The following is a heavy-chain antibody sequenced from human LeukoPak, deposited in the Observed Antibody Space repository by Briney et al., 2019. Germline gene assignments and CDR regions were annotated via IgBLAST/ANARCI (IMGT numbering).Heavy chain of an antibody. Sequence: ASVKVSCKASGYTFTGYYMHWVRQAPGQGLEWMGWINPNSGGTNYAQKFQGWVTMTRDTSISTAYMELSRLRSDDTAVYYCARDLTSIAVAGSSDAFDIWDQGTMVTVSS. V-gene: IGHV1-2*04. CDR1: GYTFTGYY. J-gene: IGHJ3*02. D-gene: IGHD6-19*01. CDR3: ARDLTSIAVAGSSDAFDI. CDR2: INPNSGGT.